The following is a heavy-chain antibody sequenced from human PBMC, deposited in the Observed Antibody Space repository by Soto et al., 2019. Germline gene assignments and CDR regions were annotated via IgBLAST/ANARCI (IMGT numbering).Heavy chain of an antibody. CDR3: AKVLSYSYYYGMDV. V-gene: IGHV3-23*01. CDR2: IRGSGAST. Sequence: GGSLRLSCAASGFTFSSYAMSWVRQAPGKGLEWVSAIRGSGASTYHADSVKGRFTISRDNSKNTLYLQMNSLRAEDTAIYYCAKVLSYSYYYGMDVWGQGTTVTVSS. CDR1: GFTFSSYA. J-gene: IGHJ6*02.